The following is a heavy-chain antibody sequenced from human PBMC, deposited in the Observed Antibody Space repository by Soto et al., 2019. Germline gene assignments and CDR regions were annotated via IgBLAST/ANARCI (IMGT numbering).Heavy chain of an antibody. J-gene: IGHJ4*02. CDR3: ARESEDLTSNFDY. V-gene: IGHV3-21*06. CDR2: ISSTTNYI. CDR1: GFTFSSYS. Sequence: GGSLRLSCAASGFTFSSYSMNWVLQAPGKGLEWVSSISSTTNYIYYGDSMKGRFTISRDNAKNSLYLEMNSLRAEDTAVYYCARESEDLTSNFDYWGQGTLVTVSS.